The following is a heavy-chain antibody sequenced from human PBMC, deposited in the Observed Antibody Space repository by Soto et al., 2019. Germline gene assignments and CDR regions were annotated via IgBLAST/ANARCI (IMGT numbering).Heavy chain of an antibody. J-gene: IGHJ4*02. CDR3: ASRDPGTSVDY. D-gene: IGHD1-7*01. Sequence: PSETLSLTCAVSGVSFTSNNWWTWVRQPPGQGLEWIGEIYRSGSTNYNPSLKSRVTISLDKSKNQFSLKVTSLTAADTAVYYCASRDPGTSVDYWGQGTLVTVYS. CDR1: GVSFTSNNW. CDR2: IYRSGST. V-gene: IGHV4-4*02.